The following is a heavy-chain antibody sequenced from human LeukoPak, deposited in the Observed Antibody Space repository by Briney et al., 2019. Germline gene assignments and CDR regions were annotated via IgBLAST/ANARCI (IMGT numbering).Heavy chain of an antibody. D-gene: IGHD6-6*01. CDR2: ISGSGGSP. CDR1: GFIYSSYV. CDR3: AKDRQSSSSSHFFDS. Sequence: GGSLRLSCAASGFIYSSYVMTWARQAPGKGLEWVSSISGSGGSPYYADSAKGRFTISRDNSKNTLYLQMNNLRAEDTAIYYCAKDRQSSSSSHFFDSWGQGTLVTVSS. J-gene: IGHJ4*02. V-gene: IGHV3-23*01.